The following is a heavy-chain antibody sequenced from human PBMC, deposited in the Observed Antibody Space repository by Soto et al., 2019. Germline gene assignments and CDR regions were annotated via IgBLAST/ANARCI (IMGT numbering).Heavy chain of an antibody. V-gene: IGHV3-23*01. J-gene: IGHJ4*02. CDR2: INPTGANT. CDR3: VSWVSDHFDY. CDR1: GFTFSSSA. Sequence: PGGSLRLSCAASGFTFSSSAISWVRQAPGTGLEWVSTINPTGANTHYADSAQGRFTIPRDNSRNTVDLQMNSLTAADTALYYCVSWVSDHFDYWGQGTPVTVSS. D-gene: IGHD3-16*01.